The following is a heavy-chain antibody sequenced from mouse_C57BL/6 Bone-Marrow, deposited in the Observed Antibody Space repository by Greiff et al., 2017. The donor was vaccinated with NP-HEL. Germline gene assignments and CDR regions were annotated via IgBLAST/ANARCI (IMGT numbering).Heavy chain of an antibody. CDR1: GFNFKDDY. Sequence: VQLQQSGAELVRPGASVKLSCTASGFNFKDDYMHWVKQRPEQGLEWIGGIDPENGDTEYASKFQGKATITADTSSNTAYLQLSSLTSEDTAVYYCTTTTTVVEGRYWGQGTTPTVSS. J-gene: IGHJ2*01. CDR3: TTTTTVVEGRY. V-gene: IGHV14-4*01. D-gene: IGHD1-1*01. CDR2: IDPENGDT.